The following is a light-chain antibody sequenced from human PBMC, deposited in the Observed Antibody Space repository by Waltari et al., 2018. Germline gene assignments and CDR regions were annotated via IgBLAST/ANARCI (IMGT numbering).Light chain of an antibody. Sequence: DIQMTQSPSSVSASVGDRVTITCRASQDISSWLAWYQQKPGRAPKLLIYAASSWQSGVPSRFSGSGSETDFTLTISSQQPEDFATYYCQQANSFPFTFGPGTKVDIK. V-gene: IGKV1-12*01. CDR2: AAS. CDR1: QDISSW. CDR3: QQANSFPFT. J-gene: IGKJ3*01.